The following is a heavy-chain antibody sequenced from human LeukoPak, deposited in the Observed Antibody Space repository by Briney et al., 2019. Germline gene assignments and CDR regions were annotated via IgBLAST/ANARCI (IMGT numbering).Heavy chain of an antibody. CDR1: GFTFSSHS. V-gene: IGHV3-48*01. D-gene: IGHD6-19*01. CDR3: ARGTVAGKAPY. CDR2: ISSSGSTI. J-gene: IGHJ4*02. Sequence: GGSLRLSCAASGFTFSSHSMNWVRQAPGKGLEWVSYISSSGSTIYYADSVKGRFSISRDNAKNSLHLQMNSLRAEDTAVCYCARGTVAGKAPYWGQGTLVTVSS.